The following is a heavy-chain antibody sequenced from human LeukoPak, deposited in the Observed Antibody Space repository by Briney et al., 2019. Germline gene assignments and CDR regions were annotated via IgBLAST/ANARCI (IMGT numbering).Heavy chain of an antibody. V-gene: IGHV3-30-3*01. J-gene: IGHJ6*03. CDR1: GFTFGDYA. CDR3: ARDRGSSWVYYYYMDV. D-gene: IGHD6-13*01. Sequence: GGSLRLSCTASGFTFGDYAMSWFRQAPGKGLEWVAVMSYDGSSKNYADSVKGRFTISRDNSKNTLYLLMNSLRPEDTAVYYCARDRGSSWVYYYYMDVWGKGTPVTASS. CDR2: MSYDGSSK.